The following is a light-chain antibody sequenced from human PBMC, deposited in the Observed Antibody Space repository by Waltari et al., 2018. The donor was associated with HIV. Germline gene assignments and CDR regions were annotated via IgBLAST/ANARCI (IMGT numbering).Light chain of an antibody. CDR1: SGSVPTCHY. V-gene: IGLV8-61*01. J-gene: IGLJ3*02. CDR2: NTN. CDR3: MVFVGSDIWV. Sequence: QTVVTQEPSFSVSPGGTVTLTCGLSSGSVPTCHYPSWYQPTPGQAPRTLMYNTNMRSSGVPDRFSGSILGNKAALTITGAQADDESDYYCMVFVGSDIWVFGGGTRLTVL.